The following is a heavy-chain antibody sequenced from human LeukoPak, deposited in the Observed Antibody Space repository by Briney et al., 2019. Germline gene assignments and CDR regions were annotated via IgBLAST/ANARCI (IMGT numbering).Heavy chain of an antibody. CDR3: ASHTKTTHDY. CDR2: ISSSSSYI. J-gene: IGHJ4*02. V-gene: IGHV3-21*01. Sequence: GGSLRLSCAASGFTFSSHSRSWVRQAPGKGLEWVSSISSSSSYIYYADSVKGRFTISRDNAKNSLYLQMNGLRAEDTAVYYCASHTKTTHDYWGQGTLVTVSS. D-gene: IGHD4-11*01. CDR1: GFTFSSHS.